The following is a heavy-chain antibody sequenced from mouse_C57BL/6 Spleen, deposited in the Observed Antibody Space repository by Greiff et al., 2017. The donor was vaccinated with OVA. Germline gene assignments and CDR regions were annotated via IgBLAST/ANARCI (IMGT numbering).Heavy chain of an antibody. CDR1: GYTFTSYW. CDR3: ASSFITTVVAHFDY. D-gene: IGHD1-1*01. Sequence: QVQLQQPGAELVKPGASVKLSCKASGYTFTSYWMHWVKQRPGQGLEWTGMIHPNSGSTNYNEKFKSKATLTVDKSSSTAYMQLSSLTSEDSAVYYCASSFITTVVAHFDYWGQGTTLTVSS. V-gene: IGHV1-64*01. CDR2: IHPNSGST. J-gene: IGHJ2*01.